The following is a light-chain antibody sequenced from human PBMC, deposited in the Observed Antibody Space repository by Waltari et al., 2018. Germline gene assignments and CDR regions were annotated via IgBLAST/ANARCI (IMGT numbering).Light chain of an antibody. V-gene: IGLV4-69*01. CDR2: VNSDGSH. Sequence: QLVLTQSPSASASLGASVKLTCTLSSGHSSNVIAWHQQQPLKGPRYLMKVNSDGSHRKGDDIPDLFSGSSSGAERYLTISSLQAEDEADYYCQTGGHGTWVFGGGTKLTVL. J-gene: IGLJ3*02. CDR3: QTGGHGTWV. CDR1: SGHSSNV.